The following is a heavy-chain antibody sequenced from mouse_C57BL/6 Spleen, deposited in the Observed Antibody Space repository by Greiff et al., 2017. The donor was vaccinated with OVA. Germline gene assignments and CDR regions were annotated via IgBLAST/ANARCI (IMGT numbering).Heavy chain of an antibody. D-gene: IGHD3-3*01. CDR2: IYPRDGST. V-gene: IGHV1-85*01. J-gene: IGHJ2*01. Sequence: VKLQQPGTELVKPGASVKLSCKASGYTFTSYDINWVKQRPGQGLEWIGWIYPRDGSTKYNEKLKGKATLTVDTSSSTAYMELHSLTSEDSAVYFCARTPYLGQGYFDYWGQGTTLTVSS. CDR3: ARTPYLGQGYFDY. CDR1: GYTFTSYD.